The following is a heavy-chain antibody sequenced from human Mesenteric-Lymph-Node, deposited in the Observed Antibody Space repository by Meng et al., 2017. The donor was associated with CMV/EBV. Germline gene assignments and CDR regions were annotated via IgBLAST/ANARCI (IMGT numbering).Heavy chain of an antibody. CDR2: ISYDGSNK. D-gene: IGHD1-14*01. J-gene: IGHJ4*02. CDR1: GFTFSSYA. Sequence: GESLKISCAASGFTFSSYAMHWVRQAPGKGLEWVAVISYDGSNKYYADSVKGRFTISRDNSKNTLYLQMNSLRAEDTAVYYCARDLARIDPAPTWGQGTLVTVSS. CDR3: ARDLARIDPAPT. V-gene: IGHV3-30*04.